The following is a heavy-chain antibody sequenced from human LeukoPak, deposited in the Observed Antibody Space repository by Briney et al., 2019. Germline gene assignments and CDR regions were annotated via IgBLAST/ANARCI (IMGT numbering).Heavy chain of an antibody. CDR1: GGTFSSYA. D-gene: IGHD3-10*01. Sequence: ASVKVSCKASGGTFSSYAISWVRQAPGQGLEWMGGIIPIFGTANYAQKFQGRVTITADESTSTAYMELSSLRSEDTAVYYCASPQVVRGSGAFDIWGQGTMVTVSS. V-gene: IGHV1-69*13. CDR2: IIPIFGTA. CDR3: ASPQVVRGSGAFDI. J-gene: IGHJ3*02.